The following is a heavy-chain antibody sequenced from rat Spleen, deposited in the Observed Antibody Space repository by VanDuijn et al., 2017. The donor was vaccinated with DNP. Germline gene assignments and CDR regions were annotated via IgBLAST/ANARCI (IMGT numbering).Heavy chain of an antibody. CDR3: AREEDLY. Sequence: EVQLVETGGGFVQPGRSLKLSCVASGFTFSTYWMFWIRQAPGKGLDWVASINTDGGSTSYSDSVKGRFTISRDNAKNTLYLQMNSLRSEDTATYYCAREEDLYLGQGVMVTVSS. J-gene: IGHJ2*01. V-gene: IGHV5-58*01. CDR1: GFTFSTYW. D-gene: IGHD1-11*01. CDR2: INTDGGST.